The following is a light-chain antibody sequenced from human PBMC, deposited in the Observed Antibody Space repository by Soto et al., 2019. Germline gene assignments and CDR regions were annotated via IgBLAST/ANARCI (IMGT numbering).Light chain of an antibody. J-gene: IGLJ2*01. V-gene: IGLV1-47*01. Sequence: QPVLTQPPSASGTPGQRVTISCSGSSSNTGSNYVYWYQQLPGTAPKLLIDTSNQRPSGVPDRFSGSKSGTSASLAISGLRSEDEANYYCAAWDDSLSGRVFGGGTKLTVL. CDR3: AAWDDSLSGRV. CDR2: TSN. CDR1: SSNTGSNY.